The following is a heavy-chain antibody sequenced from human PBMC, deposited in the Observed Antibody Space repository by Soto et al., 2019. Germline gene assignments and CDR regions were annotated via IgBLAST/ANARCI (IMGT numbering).Heavy chain of an antibody. V-gene: IGHV3-9*01. Sequence: EVQLVESGGGLVQPGRSLRLSCAASGFNFADYAMHWVRQAPGKGLEWVSGIRWNSGSIGYADSVKGRFTIARDNTKNSLYLKMESLRAEDTAVYYCAKDIGGVVVGPRDYWGQGTLVTVSS. D-gene: IGHD2-15*01. CDR3: AKDIGGVVVGPRDY. CDR1: GFNFADYA. CDR2: IRWNSGSI. J-gene: IGHJ4*02.